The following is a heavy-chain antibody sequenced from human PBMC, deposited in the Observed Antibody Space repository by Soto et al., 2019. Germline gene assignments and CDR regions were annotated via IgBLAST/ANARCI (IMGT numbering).Heavy chain of an antibody. Sequence: GGYLRLSCAASGFTFSGSAMHWVRQASGKGLEWVCRIRSKANSYATAYAASVKGRFAISRDDSKNTAYLQMNSLKTEDTAVYYCTSPMWGGYDHYYYYYGMDVWGQGTTVTVSS. D-gene: IGHD5-12*01. J-gene: IGHJ6*02. CDR2: IRSKANSYAT. V-gene: IGHV3-73*01. CDR1: GFTFSGSA. CDR3: TSPMWGGYDHYYYYYGMDV.